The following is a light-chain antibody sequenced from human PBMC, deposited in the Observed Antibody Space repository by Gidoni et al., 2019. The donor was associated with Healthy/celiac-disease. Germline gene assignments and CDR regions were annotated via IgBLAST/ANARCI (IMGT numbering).Light chain of an antibody. V-gene: IGKV3-11*01. CDR1: QSVSSY. CDR2: DAS. Sequence: EIVLTQSPATLSLSPGESATLSCRASQSVSSYLALYQQKPGQAPRLLIYDASNRATGIPARFSGSGSGTDFTLTISSLEPEDFAVYYCQRRSNWPPGELTFGGGTKVEIK. CDR3: QRRSNWPPGELT. J-gene: IGKJ4*01.